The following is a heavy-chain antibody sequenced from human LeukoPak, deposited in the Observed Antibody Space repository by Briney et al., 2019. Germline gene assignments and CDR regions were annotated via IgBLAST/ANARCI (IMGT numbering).Heavy chain of an antibody. CDR3: AKDVPRGCSGGSCYPYYFDY. CDR1: GFTFSSYA. Sequence: GGSLRLSCTVSGFTFSSYAMSWVRQAPGKGLEWVSDICGSGDSTYYADSVRRLFTISRDNSKHTLYLQMNSLRAEDRAVYYCAKDVPRGCSGGSCYPYYFDYWGRGTLVTVSS. J-gene: IGHJ4*02. V-gene: IGHV3-23*01. D-gene: IGHD2-15*01. CDR2: ICGSGDST.